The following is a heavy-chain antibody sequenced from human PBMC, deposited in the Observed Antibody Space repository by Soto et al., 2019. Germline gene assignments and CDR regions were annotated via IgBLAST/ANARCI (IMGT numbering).Heavy chain of an antibody. CDR3: ARESLVVPAAQDYYYYYGMDV. V-gene: IGHV3-53*02. J-gene: IGHJ6*02. CDR2: IYSGGST. CDR1: GFTVSSNY. D-gene: IGHD2-2*01. Sequence: EVQLVETGGGLIQPGGSLRLSCAASGFTVSSNYMSWVRQAPGKGLEWVSVIYSGGSTYYADSVKGRFIISRDNSKNTLYLQMNSLRDEDTAVYYCARESLVVPAAQDYYYYYGMDVWGQGTTVTVSS.